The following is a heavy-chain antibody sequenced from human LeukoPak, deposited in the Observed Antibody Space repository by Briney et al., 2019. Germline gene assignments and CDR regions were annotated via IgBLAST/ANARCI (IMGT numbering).Heavy chain of an antibody. CDR3: ARLIPCSGGSCLLDYFDY. CDR1: GGSISSDSYY. V-gene: IGHV4-61*02. D-gene: IGHD2-15*01. CDR2: IYTSGST. J-gene: IGHJ4*02. Sequence: SQTLSLTCTVSGGSISSDSYYWSWIRQPAGKGLEWIGRIYTSGSTNYSPSLKSRVTISIDTSKNQFSLKLSSVTAADTAVYYCARLIPCSGGSCLLDYFDYWGQGTLVTVSS.